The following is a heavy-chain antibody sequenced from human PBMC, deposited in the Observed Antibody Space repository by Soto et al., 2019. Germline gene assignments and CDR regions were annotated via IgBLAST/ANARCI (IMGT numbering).Heavy chain of an antibody. CDR1: GFTFSNYW. CDR2: IDHDGTT. J-gene: IGHJ4*02. V-gene: IGHV3-74*01. CDR3: VRDSHGDY. Sequence: EVQLVESGGGLVQPGGSLRLSCAGSGFTFSNYWMHWVRQAPGKGLEWVSRIDHDGTTDYADSVRGRFTISRDNAENTLYLQMNSLRPEDTAAYYCVRDSHGDYWGQGTLVTVSS.